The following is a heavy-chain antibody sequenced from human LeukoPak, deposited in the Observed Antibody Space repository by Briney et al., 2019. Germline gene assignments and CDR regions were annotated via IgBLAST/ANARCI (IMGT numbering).Heavy chain of an antibody. CDR3: AELGITMIGGV. J-gene: IGHJ6*04. CDR1: GFTFSSYG. Sequence: PGRSLRLSCAASGFTFSSYGMYWVRQAPGKGLEWVAVISYDGSNKYYVDSVKGRFTISRDNSKNTLYLQMNSLRAEDTAVYYCAELGITMIGGVWGKGTTVTISS. D-gene: IGHD3-10*02. CDR2: ISYDGSNK. V-gene: IGHV3-30*18.